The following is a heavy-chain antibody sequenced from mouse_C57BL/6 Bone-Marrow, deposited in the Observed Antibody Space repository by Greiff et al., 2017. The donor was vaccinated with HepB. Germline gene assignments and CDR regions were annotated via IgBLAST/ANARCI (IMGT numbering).Heavy chain of an antibody. V-gene: IGHV1-53*01. J-gene: IGHJ2*01. CDR1: GYTFTSYW. CDR3: ARGRDYYGSLYYFDY. CDR2: INPSNGGT. Sequence: QVHVKQSGTELVKPGASVKLSCKASGYTFTSYWMHWVKQRPGQGLEWIGNINPSNGGTNYNEKFKSKATLTVDKSSSTAYMQLSSLTSEDSAVYYCARGRDYYGSLYYFDYWGQGTTLTVSS. D-gene: IGHD1-1*01.